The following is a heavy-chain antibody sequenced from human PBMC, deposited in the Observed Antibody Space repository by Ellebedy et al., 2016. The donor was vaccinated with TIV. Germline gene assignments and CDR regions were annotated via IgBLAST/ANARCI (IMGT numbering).Heavy chain of an antibody. D-gene: IGHD6-19*01. CDR2: ISYDGSSK. J-gene: IGHJ4*02. Sequence: GESLKISCAASGFTFSTYWMSWVRQAPGKGLEWVAVISYDGSSKYYADSVKGRFTISRDNSMTTLYLEMNSLRAEDTAVYYCARDLDKSSGWYGGAAYWGQGTLVTVSS. CDR3: ARDLDKSSGWYGGAAY. V-gene: IGHV3-30-3*01. CDR1: GFTFSTYW.